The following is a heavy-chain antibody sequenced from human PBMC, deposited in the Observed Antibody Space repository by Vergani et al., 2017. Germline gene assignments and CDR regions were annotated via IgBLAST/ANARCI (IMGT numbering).Heavy chain of an antibody. CDR3: ARDSATPNYGDYDWFDP. Sequence: EVQLVETGGGLIQPGGSLRLSCAASGFTVSSNYMSWVRQAPGKGLEWVSVIYSGGSTYYADSVKGRFTISRDNSKNTLYLQMNSLRAEDTAVYYCARDSATPNYGDYDWFDPWGQGTLVTVSS. D-gene: IGHD4-17*01. J-gene: IGHJ5*02. CDR1: GFTVSSNY. V-gene: IGHV3-53*02. CDR2: IYSGGST.